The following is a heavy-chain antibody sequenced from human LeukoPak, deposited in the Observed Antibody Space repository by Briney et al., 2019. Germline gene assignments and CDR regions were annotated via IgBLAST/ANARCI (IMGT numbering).Heavy chain of an antibody. CDR2: ITTTGDT. D-gene: IGHD4-17*01. Sequence: GGSLRLSCAASGFTFSTYDMHWVRQATGKGLEWVSTITTTGDTYYPGSVKGRFTISRENVKNSLYLQMNSLRAEDTAVYYCARVSAERTVTKADLDYWGQGTLVTVSS. CDR3: ARVSAERTVTKADLDY. J-gene: IGHJ4*02. CDR1: GFTFSTYD. V-gene: IGHV3-13*01.